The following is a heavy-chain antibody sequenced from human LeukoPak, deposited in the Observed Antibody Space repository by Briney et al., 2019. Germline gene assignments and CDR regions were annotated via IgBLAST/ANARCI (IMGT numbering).Heavy chain of an antibody. CDR1: GYTLTELS. Sequence: ASVKVSCKVSGYTLTELSMHWVRQAPGKGLEWMGGFDPEDGETIYPQKFQGRVTMTEDTSTDTAYMELSSLRSEDTAVYYCATGLVALLRWAFDIWGQGTMVTVSS. J-gene: IGHJ3*02. CDR3: ATGLVALLRWAFDI. V-gene: IGHV1-24*01. D-gene: IGHD3-9*01. CDR2: FDPEDGET.